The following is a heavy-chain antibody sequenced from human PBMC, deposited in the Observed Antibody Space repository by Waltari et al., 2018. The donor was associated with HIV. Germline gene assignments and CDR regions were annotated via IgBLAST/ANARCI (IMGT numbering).Heavy chain of an antibody. CDR2: MNPNSGNT. CDR3: ARASRITMIRDAFDI. J-gene: IGHJ3*02. Sequence: QVQLVQSGAEVKKPGASVKVSCKASGYTFTSYDLNWVRQAPGQGLEWMGWMNPNSGNTGYAQKFQGRVTMTRNTSISTAYMELSSLRSEDTAVYYCARASRITMIRDAFDIWGQGTMVTVSS. D-gene: IGHD3-22*01. V-gene: IGHV1-8*01. CDR1: GYTFTSYD.